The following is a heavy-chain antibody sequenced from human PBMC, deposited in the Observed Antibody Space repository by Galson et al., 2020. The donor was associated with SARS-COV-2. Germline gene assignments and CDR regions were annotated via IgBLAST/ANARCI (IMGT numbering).Heavy chain of an antibody. V-gene: IGHV4-38-2*01. J-gene: IGHJ2*01. Sequence: SETLSLTCAVSGLSISSDFYWGWFRQPPGKGLAWIGNIYQGGTTYYNPSLQSRVTISIDRSKNQFSLKMTSVTAADTAIYYCARPSSSGYYSVWYFDLWGRGTLVTVSS. CDR1: GLSISSDFY. CDR3: ARPSSSGYYSVWYFDL. D-gene: IGHD3-22*01. CDR2: IYQGGTT.